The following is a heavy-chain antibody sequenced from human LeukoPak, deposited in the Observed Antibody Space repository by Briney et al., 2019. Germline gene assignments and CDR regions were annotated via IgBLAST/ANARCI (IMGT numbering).Heavy chain of an antibody. CDR3: TRGNADLSMIVMIVTAVEFYFDS. Sequence: SETLSLTCAVFGGSLSDHDWSWIRQPPGKGLEWIGEINHRGATNYNPSLKSRVTLSLDTSKNQVSLKLNSLTAADTAVYYCTRGNADLSMIVMIVTAVEFYFDSWGPGTLVTVSS. D-gene: IGHD3-22*01. CDR1: GGSLSDHD. V-gene: IGHV4-34*01. CDR2: INHRGAT. J-gene: IGHJ4*02.